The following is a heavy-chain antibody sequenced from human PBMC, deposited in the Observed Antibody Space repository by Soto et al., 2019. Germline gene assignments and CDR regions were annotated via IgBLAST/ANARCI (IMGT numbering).Heavy chain of an antibody. V-gene: IGHV3-23*01. J-gene: IGHJ6*02. Sequence: GGSLRLSCAASGFTFSSYAMSWVRQAPGKGLEWVSAISGSGGSTYYADSVKGRFTISRDNSKNTLYLQMNSLRAEDTAVYYCATDLGYSSGWYSYYYYGMDVWGQGTTVTVSS. CDR3: ATDLGYSSGWYSYYYYGMDV. CDR1: GFTFSSYA. CDR2: ISGSGGST. D-gene: IGHD6-19*01.